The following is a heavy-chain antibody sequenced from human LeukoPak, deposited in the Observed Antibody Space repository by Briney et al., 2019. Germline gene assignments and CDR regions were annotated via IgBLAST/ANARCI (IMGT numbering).Heavy chain of an antibody. J-gene: IGHJ4*02. V-gene: IGHV3-30*14. CDR2: ISYDGSNK. CDR3: ARDRTHYDSSGYYRDPFDY. CDR1: GFTFSNYN. D-gene: IGHD3-22*01. Sequence: GRSLRLSCAASGFTFSNYNMHWVRQAPGKGLEWVAVISYDGSNKYYADSVKGRFTISRDNSKNTLYLQMNSLRAEDTAVYYCARDRTHYDSSGYYRDPFDYWGQGTLVTVSS.